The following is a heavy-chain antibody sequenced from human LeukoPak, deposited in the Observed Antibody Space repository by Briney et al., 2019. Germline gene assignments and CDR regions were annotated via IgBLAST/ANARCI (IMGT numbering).Heavy chain of an antibody. CDR3: ANSPTYCSSTSCYINY. Sequence: PGGSLRLSCAASGFTFTSYSMNWVRQAPGKGLEWVSTISGGGGSTYYADSVKGRFTISRDNSKNTLYLQVNSLRAEDTAVYYCANSPTYCSSTSCYINYWGQGTLVTVSS. V-gene: IGHV3-23*01. D-gene: IGHD2-2*02. J-gene: IGHJ4*02. CDR1: GFTFTSYS. CDR2: ISGGGGST.